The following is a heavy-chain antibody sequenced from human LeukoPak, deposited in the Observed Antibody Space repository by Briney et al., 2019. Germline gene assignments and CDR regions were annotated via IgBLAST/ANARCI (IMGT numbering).Heavy chain of an antibody. Sequence: GGSLRLSCAASGFTFSSYAMSWVRQAPGKGLDWVSAISGSGGSTYYADSVKGRFTISRDNSKNTLYLQMNSLRAEDTAVYYCAKSGAIVVVMAYWGQGTLVTVSS. D-gene: IGHD3-22*01. CDR1: GFTFSSYA. V-gene: IGHV3-23*01. CDR3: AKSGAIVVVMAY. J-gene: IGHJ4*02. CDR2: ISGSGGST.